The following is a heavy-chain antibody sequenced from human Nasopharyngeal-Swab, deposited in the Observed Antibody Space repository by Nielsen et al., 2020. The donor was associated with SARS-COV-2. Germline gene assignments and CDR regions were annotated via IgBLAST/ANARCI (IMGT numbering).Heavy chain of an antibody. V-gene: IGHV3-53*01. J-gene: IGHJ4*02. CDR2: IYGGGTT. CDR3: ARDPRGDGYSFFDY. D-gene: IGHD5-24*01. Sequence: VRQAPGKGLEGVSVIYGGGTTEYADSVRGRFTISRGRSGNTLYLQVNSLRADDTAIYYCARDPRGDGYSFFDYWGQGTEVTVSS.